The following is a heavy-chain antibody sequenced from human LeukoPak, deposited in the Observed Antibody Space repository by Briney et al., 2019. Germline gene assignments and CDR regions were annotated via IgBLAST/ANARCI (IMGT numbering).Heavy chain of an antibody. CDR1: GFSFSNYG. Sequence: GGSLILSCAASGFSFSNYGMHWVRQAPGKGLEWVAVIWYDGTNKYYADSVKGRFTISRDNSKNTLYLQMNSLRAEDTAVYYCARSSWGSYYPLFDYWGQGTLVTVSS. V-gene: IGHV3-33*01. D-gene: IGHD3-10*01. CDR2: IWYDGTNK. CDR3: ARSSWGSYYPLFDY. J-gene: IGHJ4*02.